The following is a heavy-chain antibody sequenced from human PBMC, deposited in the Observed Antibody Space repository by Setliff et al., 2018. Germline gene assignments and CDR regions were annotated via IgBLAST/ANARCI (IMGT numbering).Heavy chain of an antibody. CDR3: ARAHRYFSDTSGYFYDQGRSAFDV. CDR1: GFTFSSYW. D-gene: IGHD3-22*01. Sequence: GGSLRLSCAASGFTFSSYWMTWVRQAPGKGLEWVANIMQDGSEKYYVDSVKGRFTVSRDNARNSLSLQMNSLGAEDTALYYCARAHRYFSDTSGYFYDQGRSAFDVWGQGTMVTVSS. J-gene: IGHJ3*01. CDR2: IMQDGSEK. V-gene: IGHV3-7*03.